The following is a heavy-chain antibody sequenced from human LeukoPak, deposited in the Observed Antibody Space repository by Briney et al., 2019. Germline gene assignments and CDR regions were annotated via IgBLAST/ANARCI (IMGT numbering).Heavy chain of an antibody. J-gene: IGHJ4*02. V-gene: IGHV3-21*01. CDR3: AIDGGGHAVYEILGSFDS. CDR2: INIRSSHI. D-gene: IGHD3-9*01. CDR1: GFTFSSYG. Sequence: GGSLRLSCVVSGFTFSSYGMTWVRQAPGRGLEWVASINIRSSHIYYADSVKGRFSISRDNAINSLYLQMNSLRADDTAVYYCAIDGGGHAVYEILGSFDSWGQGTLVTVSS.